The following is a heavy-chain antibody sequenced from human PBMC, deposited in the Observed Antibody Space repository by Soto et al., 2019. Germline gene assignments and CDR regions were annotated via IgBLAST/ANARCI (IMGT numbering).Heavy chain of an antibody. CDR2: INVGNGNT. CDR1: GYTFTDHA. Sequence: GASVKVPCKASGYTFTDHAIHWVRQAPGQGLEWMGWINVGNGNTGYSRKFQGRVTNARDMSATTAYMEVTSLTSDDTAIYYCAREGAHFASLDLWGQGTLVTVSS. D-gene: IGHD3-3*02. J-gene: IGHJ4*02. CDR3: AREGAHFASLDL. V-gene: IGHV1-3*01.